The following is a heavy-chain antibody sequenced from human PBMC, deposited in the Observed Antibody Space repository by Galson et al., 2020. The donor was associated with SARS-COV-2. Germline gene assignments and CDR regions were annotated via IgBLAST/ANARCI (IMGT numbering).Heavy chain of an antibody. V-gene: IGHV1-18*01. Sequence: ASVKVSCKASGYTFADYGITWVRQAPGQGLEWMGWLIADNGNTNYLQKLQGRVTMTTDTSTSTAYMELRSLTSDDTAIYYCAIPGRVTLVRGVLGGDFDYWGQGTLVTVSS. CDR1: GYTFADYG. D-gene: IGHD3-10*01. CDR3: AIPGRVTLVRGVLGGDFDY. CDR2: LIADNGNT. J-gene: IGHJ4*02.